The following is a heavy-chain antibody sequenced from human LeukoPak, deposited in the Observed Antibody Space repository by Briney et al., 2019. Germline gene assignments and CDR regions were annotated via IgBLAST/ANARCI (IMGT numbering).Heavy chain of an antibody. CDR1: GGSISSYY. D-gene: IGHD2-15*01. Sequence: SETLSLTCNVSGGSISSYYWSWLRQPAGKGLEWIGRIYTSGSTNYNPSLKSRVTMSVDPSKNQFSLTLSSVTAADTAVYYCARDRRYCSGGSCYSGWFDPWGQGTLVTVSS. CDR3: ARDRRYCSGGSCYSGWFDP. V-gene: IGHV4-4*07. J-gene: IGHJ5*02. CDR2: IYTSGST.